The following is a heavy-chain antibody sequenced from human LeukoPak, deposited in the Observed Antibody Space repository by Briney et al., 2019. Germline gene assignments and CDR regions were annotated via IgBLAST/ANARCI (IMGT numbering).Heavy chain of an antibody. J-gene: IGHJ6*02. CDR3: ARDPSGYSYGYGVYCYYGMDV. D-gene: IGHD5-18*01. Sequence: ASVKVSCKASGYTFTSYAMNWVRQAPGQGLEWMGWINTNTGNPTYAQGFTGRFVFSLDTSVSTAYLQISSLKAEDTAVYYCARDPSGYSYGYGVYCYYGMDVWGQGTTVTVSS. CDR2: INTNTGNP. CDR1: GYTFTSYA. V-gene: IGHV7-4-1*02.